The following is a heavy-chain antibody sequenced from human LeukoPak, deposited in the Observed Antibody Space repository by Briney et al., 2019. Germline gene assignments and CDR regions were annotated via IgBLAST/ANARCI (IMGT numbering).Heavy chain of an antibody. V-gene: IGHV1-18*01. CDR3: ARDHNSGSYLDS. CDR1: GYTFTTYG. CDR2: ISGYNGNT. Sequence: ASVKVSCKASGYTFTTYGISWVRQAPGQGLEWMGWISGYNGNTNYAQNFQGRVTMTTDTSTSTAYMELRSLRSDDTAVYYCARDHNSGSYLDSWGQGTLVTVSS. D-gene: IGHD1-26*01. J-gene: IGHJ4*02.